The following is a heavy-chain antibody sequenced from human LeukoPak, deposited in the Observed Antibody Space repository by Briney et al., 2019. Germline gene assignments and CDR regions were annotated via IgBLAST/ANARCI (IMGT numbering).Heavy chain of an antibody. CDR3: AKSFGPVIAAAGTGAD. CDR1: GFTFSNYA. V-gene: IGHV3-23*01. Sequence: GALRLSCAASGFTFSNYAMNWVRQAPGKGLEWVSVISGSGGSTDYADSVKGRFTISRDNSKNTLYLQMNSLRAEDTAVYYCAKSFGPVIAAAGTGADWGQGTPVIVSS. J-gene: IGHJ4*02. D-gene: IGHD6-13*01. CDR2: ISGSGGST.